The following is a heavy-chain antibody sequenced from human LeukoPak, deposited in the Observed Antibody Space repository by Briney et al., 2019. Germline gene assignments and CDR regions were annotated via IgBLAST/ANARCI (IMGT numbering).Heavy chain of an antibody. J-gene: IGHJ4*02. D-gene: IGHD3-10*01. Sequence: SETLSLTCTVSGGSISSYYWSWIRQPPGKGLEWIGYIYDSGSTNYNPSLKSRVTISVDTSKNQFSLKLSSVTAADTAVYYCASSAMVPYYFDYWGQGTLVTVSS. CDR3: ASSAMVPYYFDY. V-gene: IGHV4-59*01. CDR2: IYDSGST. CDR1: GGSISSYY.